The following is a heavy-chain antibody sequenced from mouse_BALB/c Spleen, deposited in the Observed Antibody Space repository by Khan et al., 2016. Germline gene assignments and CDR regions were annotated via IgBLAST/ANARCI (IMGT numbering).Heavy chain of an antibody. CDR1: GYSITSGYY. CDR3: ARLFRTSYGRAMDY. J-gene: IGHJ4*01. CDR2: ISYDGST. V-gene: IGHV3-6*02. Sequence: EVELQESGPGLVKPSQSLSLTCSVTGYSITSGYYWNWIRQFPGNKLEWMGYISYDGSTNYNPSLKNRISITRDTSKNQFFLKMNSVNTETTATXYWARLFRTSYGRAMDYWGQGTSVTVSS. D-gene: IGHD1-1*01.